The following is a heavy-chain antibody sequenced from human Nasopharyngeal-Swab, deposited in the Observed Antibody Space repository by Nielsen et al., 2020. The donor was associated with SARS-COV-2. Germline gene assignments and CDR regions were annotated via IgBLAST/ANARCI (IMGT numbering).Heavy chain of an antibody. V-gene: IGHV4-31*03. CDR1: GGSISSGGYY. J-gene: IGHJ3*02. CDR3: ARVLTRNLVVAVVLDAFDI. CDR2: IYYSGST. D-gene: IGHD2-15*01. Sequence: SETLSPTCTVSGGSISSGGYYCSWIRQHPVKGLDWTGYIYYSGSTYYNPSLKSRVTISVDTSKNQSSLKLSSVTAADTAVYYCARVLTRNLVVAVVLDAFDIWGQGTMVTVSS.